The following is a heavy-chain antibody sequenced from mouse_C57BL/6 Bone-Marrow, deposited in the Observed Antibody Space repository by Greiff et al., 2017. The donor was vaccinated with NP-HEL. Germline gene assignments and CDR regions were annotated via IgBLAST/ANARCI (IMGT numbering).Heavy chain of an antibody. CDR3: AWYPFAY. V-gene: IGHV3-6*01. Sequence: ESGPGLVKPSQSLSLTCSVTGYSITSGYYWNWIRQFPGNKLEWMGYISYDGSNNYNPSLKNRISITRDTSKNQFFLKLNSVTTEDTATYYCAWYPFAYWGQGTLVTVSA. CDR2: ISYDGSN. J-gene: IGHJ3*01. CDR1: GYSITSGYY. D-gene: IGHD1-1*02.